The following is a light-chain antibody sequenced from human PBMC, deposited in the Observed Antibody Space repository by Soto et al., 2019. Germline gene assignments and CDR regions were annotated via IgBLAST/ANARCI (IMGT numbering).Light chain of an antibody. V-gene: IGKV3-20*01. J-gene: IGKJ3*01. CDR3: QHYGTSSDLIS. Sequence: EIVLTQSPGTLSLSPGERATLSCRASQSVRNNYLAWYQQKPGQAPRLLIYGASSRATGIPDRFSGSGSGTYFTLSIGRLEPEDFAVYYWQHYGTSSDLISFGPGTKVDF. CDR1: QSVRNNY. CDR2: GAS.